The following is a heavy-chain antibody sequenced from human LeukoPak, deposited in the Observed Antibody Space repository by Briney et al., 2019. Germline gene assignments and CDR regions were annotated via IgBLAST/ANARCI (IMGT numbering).Heavy chain of an antibody. V-gene: IGHV3-21*01. Sequence: GRSLRLSFAVSGFTFSSYSMNWVRQAPGNGLQLGSSISSSSSYIYYADSVKGRFTISRDNAKNSLYLQMNSLRAEDTAVYYCARARTMDFWSGTYFDYWGQGTLVTVSS. CDR3: ARARTMDFWSGTYFDY. J-gene: IGHJ4*02. CDR2: ISSSSSYI. CDR1: GFTFSSYS. D-gene: IGHD3-3*01.